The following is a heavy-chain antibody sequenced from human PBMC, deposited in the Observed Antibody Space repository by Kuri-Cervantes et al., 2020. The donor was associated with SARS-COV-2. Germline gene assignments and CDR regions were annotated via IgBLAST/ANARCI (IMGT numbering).Heavy chain of an antibody. J-gene: IGHJ3*01. V-gene: IGHV3-21*01. Sequence: GGSLRLSCAASGFTFSSYSMNWVRQAPGKGLEWVSSISSSSYIYYADSVKGRFTISRDNAKNSLYLQMNSLRTDDTAVYYCARDVGGRSSLWGQGKMVTVSS. CDR1: GFTFSSYS. CDR3: ARDVGGRSSL. D-gene: IGHD6-6*01. CDR2: ISSSSYI.